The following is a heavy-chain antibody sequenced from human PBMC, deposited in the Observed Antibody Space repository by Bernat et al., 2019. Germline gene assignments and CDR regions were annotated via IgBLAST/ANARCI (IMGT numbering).Heavy chain of an antibody. Sequence: QVQLQESGPGLVKPSETLSLTCTVSGGSVSSGSYYWSWIRQPPGKGLEWIGYIYYSGSTNYNPSLKSRVTISVDTSKNQFSLKLSSVTAADTAVYYCARGYCSSTSCYYNWFDHWGQGTLVTVSS. D-gene: IGHD2-2*01. CDR1: GGSVSSGSYY. CDR2: IYYSGST. CDR3: ARGYCSSTSCYYNWFDH. J-gene: IGHJ5*02. V-gene: IGHV4-61*01.